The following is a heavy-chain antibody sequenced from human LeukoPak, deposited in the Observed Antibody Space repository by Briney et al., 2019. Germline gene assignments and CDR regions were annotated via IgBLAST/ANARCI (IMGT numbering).Heavy chain of an antibody. D-gene: IGHD5-24*01. V-gene: IGHV3-30*03. CDR2: ISYDGSNK. J-gene: IGHJ4*02. CDR1: GFTFSSYG. CDR3: ARDQFPDY. Sequence: PGGSLRLSCAASGFTFSSYGMHWVRQAPGKGLEWVAVISYDGSNKYYADSVKGRFTISRDNSKNTLYLQMNSLRAEDTAVYYCARDQFPDYWGQGTLVTVSS.